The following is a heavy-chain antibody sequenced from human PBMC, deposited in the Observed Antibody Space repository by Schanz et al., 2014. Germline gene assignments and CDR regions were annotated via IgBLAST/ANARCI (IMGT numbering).Heavy chain of an antibody. V-gene: IGHV3-74*01. J-gene: IGHJ3*02. CDR3: ARLGRMGAFDI. D-gene: IGHD2-8*01. CDR1: GFTFSVYW. CDR2: ISGDGTTT. Sequence: EVQLVESGGGLVQPGGSLRLSCAASGFTFSVYWMHWVRQPPGKGLVSVSRISGDGTTTSYADSVKGRFTISRDNAKKSLFLQMNSLRAEDTAVYYCARLGRMGAFDIWGQGTMVTVSS.